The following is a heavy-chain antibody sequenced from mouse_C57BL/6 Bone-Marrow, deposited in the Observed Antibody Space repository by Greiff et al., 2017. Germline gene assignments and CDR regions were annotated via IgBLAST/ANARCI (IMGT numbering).Heavy chain of an antibody. Sequence: DVKLVESGGDLVKPGGSLKLSCAASGFPFSSYGMSWVRQTPHKRLVWVVTISSGGSYTYYPDSVKGRFTISRDTAKNTLYLQMSSLKSEDTAMYYSARDGGRLRRLGGYAVDYWGQGTSVTVSS. CDR3: ARDGGRLRRLGGYAVDY. CDR1: GFPFSSYG. J-gene: IGHJ4*01. D-gene: IGHD2-4*01. CDR2: ISSGGSYT. V-gene: IGHV5-6*02.